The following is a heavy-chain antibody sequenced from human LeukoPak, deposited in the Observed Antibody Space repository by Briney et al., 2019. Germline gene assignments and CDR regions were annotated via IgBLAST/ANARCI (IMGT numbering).Heavy chain of an antibody. CDR3: ARSLISAVIGMDV. Sequence: GGSLRLSCAASGVTLSSYAMSWARQAPGKGLEWVSGISSSGSGGNTYYADSVKGRFTISRDSSKNTLFLHMNSLTAEDTAIYYCARSLISAVIGMDVWGQGTAVTVSS. D-gene: IGHD3-3*01. CDR2: ISSSGSGGNT. J-gene: IGHJ6*02. V-gene: IGHV3-23*01. CDR1: GVTLSSYA.